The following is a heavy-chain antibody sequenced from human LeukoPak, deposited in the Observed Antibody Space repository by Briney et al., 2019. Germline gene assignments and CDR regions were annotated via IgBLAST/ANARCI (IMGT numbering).Heavy chain of an antibody. Sequence: ASVKVSCKASGYTFTSYDINWVRQATGQGLEWMGWMNPNSGNTGYAQKFQGRVTMTRNTSISTAYMELSSLRSEDTAVYYCARSGVDMTGVLSDFDYWGQGTLVTVSS. CDR2: MNPNSGNT. CDR1: GYTFTSYD. V-gene: IGHV1-8*01. CDR3: ARSGVDMTGVLSDFDY. J-gene: IGHJ4*02. D-gene: IGHD3-9*01.